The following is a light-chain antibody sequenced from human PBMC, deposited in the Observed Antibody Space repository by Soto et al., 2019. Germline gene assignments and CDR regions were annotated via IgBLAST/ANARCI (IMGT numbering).Light chain of an antibody. J-gene: IGLJ1*01. CDR2: DVS. CDR1: SSDVGGYNY. Sequence: QSALTQPASVSGSPGQSITISCTGTSSDVGGYNYVSWYQQHPGKAPKLMIYDVSNRPSGGSNRFSGSKSGNTASLTISGRQAEDEAYYYCSSYTSSSTPYVFGTGTKLTVL. CDR3: SSYTSSSTPYV. V-gene: IGLV2-14*01.